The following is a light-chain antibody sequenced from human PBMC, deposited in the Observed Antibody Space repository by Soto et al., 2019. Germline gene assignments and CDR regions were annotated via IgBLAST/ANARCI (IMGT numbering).Light chain of an antibody. CDR1: SSDVGAYNY. CDR2: DVS. J-gene: IGLJ1*01. V-gene: IGLV2-14*03. CDR3: SAYTITSPYV. Sequence: QSALNQPASVSGSPGQSISISCTGTSSDVGAYNYISWYQQHPGKAPKLIIYDVSNRPSGVPSRFSGSKSGNTASLTISGLQAEDGADYYCSAYTITSPYVFGTGTKVTVL.